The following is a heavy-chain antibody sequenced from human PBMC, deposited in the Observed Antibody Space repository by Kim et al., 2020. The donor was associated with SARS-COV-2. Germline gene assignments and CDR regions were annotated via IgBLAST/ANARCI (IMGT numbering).Heavy chain of an antibody. CDR2: ISSSSSYI. CDR3: TRVPEKGYGYGAVRSYFFYN. Sequence: GGSLRLSCAASGFTFSSYSMNWVRQAPGKGLEWVSSISSSSSYIYYADSVKGRFTISRDNAKNSLYLQMNSLRAEDTAVYYCTRVPEKGYGYGAVRSYFFYNWGQGTLGTVSS. J-gene: IGHJ4*02. V-gene: IGHV3-21*01. D-gene: IGHD5-18*01. CDR1: GFTFSSYS.